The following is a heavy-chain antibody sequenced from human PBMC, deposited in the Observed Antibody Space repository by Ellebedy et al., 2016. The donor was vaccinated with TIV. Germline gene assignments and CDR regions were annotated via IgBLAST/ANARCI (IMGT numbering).Heavy chain of an antibody. CDR2: FTHYGTT. CDR1: GGSFSHYF. CDR3: ATHGVDSGYDFDY. V-gene: IGHV4-34*01. D-gene: IGHD5-12*01. Sequence: SETLSLTXAVYGGSFSHYFWSWIRQPPGKGLEWIGEFTHYGTTNYSPSLKGRATISADTSKKQFSLHLTSVTAADTAMYYCATHGVDSGYDFDYWGQGTVVTVSS. J-gene: IGHJ4*02.